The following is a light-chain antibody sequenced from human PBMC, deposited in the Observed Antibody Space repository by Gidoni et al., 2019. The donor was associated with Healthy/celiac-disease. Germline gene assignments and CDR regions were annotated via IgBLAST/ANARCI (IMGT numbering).Light chain of an antibody. CDR3: QQSYSTLRT. J-gene: IGKJ1*01. CDR1: QSISSY. Sequence: DIQMTHSPSSLSASVADRVTITCRASQSISSYLNWYQQKPGKAPKLLIYAASSLQSGVQSRFSGSGSGTDFTLTISSLQPEDFATYYCQQSYSTLRTFGQGTKVEIK. V-gene: IGKV1-39*01. CDR2: AAS.